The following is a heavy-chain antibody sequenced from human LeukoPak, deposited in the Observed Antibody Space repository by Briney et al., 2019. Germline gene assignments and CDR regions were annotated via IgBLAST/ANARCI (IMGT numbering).Heavy chain of an antibody. CDR3: ARDSTWYSSSWYLHSWFDP. J-gene: IGHJ5*02. Sequence: GASVKVSCKASGYTFTGYYMHWVRQAPGQGLEWMGWINPNSGGTNYAQKFQGRVTMTRDTSISTAYMELSRLRSDDTAVYYCARDSTWYSSSWYLHSWFDPWGQGSLVTVSS. CDR1: GYTFTGYY. V-gene: IGHV1-2*02. D-gene: IGHD6-13*01. CDR2: INPNSGGT.